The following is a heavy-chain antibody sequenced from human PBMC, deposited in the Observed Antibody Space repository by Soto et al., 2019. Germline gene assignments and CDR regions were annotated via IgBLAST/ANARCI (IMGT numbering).Heavy chain of an antibody. J-gene: IGHJ5*02. D-gene: IGHD6-6*01. Sequence: GGSLRLSCTASGFTFGYYAMSWFRQAPGKGLEWVGFIRSKAYGGTTEYAASVKGRFTISRDDSKSIAYLQMNSLKTEDTAVYYCTGFTLAAHWFDPWGQGTLVTVSS. CDR3: TGFTLAAHWFDP. CDR1: GFTFGYYA. CDR2: IRSKAYGGTT. V-gene: IGHV3-49*03.